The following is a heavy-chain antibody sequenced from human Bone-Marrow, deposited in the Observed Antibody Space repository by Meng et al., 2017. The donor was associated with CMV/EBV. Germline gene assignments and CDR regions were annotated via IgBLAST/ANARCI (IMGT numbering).Heavy chain of an antibody. CDR2: IIPIFGTA. V-gene: IGHV1-69*05. D-gene: IGHD5-18*01. CDR3: AREGKFEYSYGYYYGMDV. Sequence: SVKVSCKASGYTFTSYGISWVRQAPGQGLEWMGGIIPIFGTANYAQKFQGRVTITTDESTSTAYMELSSLRSEDTAVYYCAREGKFEYSYGYYYGMDVWGQGTTVTVSS. J-gene: IGHJ6*02. CDR1: GYTFTSYG.